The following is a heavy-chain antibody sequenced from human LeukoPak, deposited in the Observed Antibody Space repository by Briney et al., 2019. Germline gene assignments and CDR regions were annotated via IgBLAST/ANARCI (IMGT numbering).Heavy chain of an antibody. CDR1: GFTFSSYW. D-gene: IGHD7-27*01. J-gene: IGHJ4*02. CDR2: LNSDGSST. V-gene: IGHV3-74*01. CDR3: ARMFLLGLGTDY. Sequence: PGGSLRLSCAASGFTFSSYWMHWVRQAPGLGLVWVSHLNSDGSSTSYADSVKGRFTISRDNAKNTLYLQMNSLRAEDTAVYYCARMFLLGLGTDYWGQGTLVTVSS.